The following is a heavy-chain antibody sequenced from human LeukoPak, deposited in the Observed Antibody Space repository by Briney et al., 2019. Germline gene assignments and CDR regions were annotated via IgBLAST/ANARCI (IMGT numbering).Heavy chain of an antibody. V-gene: IGHV3-15*01. J-gene: IGHJ4*02. D-gene: IGHD5-24*01. CDR1: GFSFSNAW. Sequence: GGSLRLSCAASGFSFSNAWMSWVRQVPGKGLEWVGRIQSKTEGGTTTYVAPVKGRFTISRDDSKNTMYLQMNSLKTEDTAVYFCATRTTRDGYNLEYWGQGTLVTVSS. CDR2: IQSKTEGGTT. CDR3: ATRTTRDGYNLEY.